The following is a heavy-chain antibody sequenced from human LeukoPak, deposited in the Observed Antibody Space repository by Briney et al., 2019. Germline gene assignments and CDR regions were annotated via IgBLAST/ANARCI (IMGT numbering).Heavy chain of an antibody. V-gene: IGHV3-21*01. Sequence: GGSLRLSCAASGSTFSNSSMNSVRQAPGKRLEWGSSITSSSSYIYYADSVKARFTISRDNAKNSLYLQMNSLRAEDTAVYYCARDGRGSYSVDYWRRGTLVTVSS. CDR2: ITSSSSYI. CDR1: GSTFSNSS. CDR3: ARDGRGSYSVDY. J-gene: IGHJ4*02. D-gene: IGHD1-26*01.